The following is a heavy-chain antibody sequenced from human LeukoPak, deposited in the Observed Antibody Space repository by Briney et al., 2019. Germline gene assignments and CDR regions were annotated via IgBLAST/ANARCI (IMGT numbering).Heavy chain of an antibody. V-gene: IGHV3-74*01. CDR1: GFTFSSFW. Sequence: GGSLRLSCAASGFTFSSFWMHWVRQAPGKGLVWVSRIYSDGSSTSYADSVKGRFTISRDNAKNTLYLQMNSLRAEDSPVYYCARGPRGGYWYYYMDVWGKGTTVTVSS. CDR3: ARGPRGGYWYYYMDV. CDR2: IYSDGSST. J-gene: IGHJ6*03. D-gene: IGHD3-22*01.